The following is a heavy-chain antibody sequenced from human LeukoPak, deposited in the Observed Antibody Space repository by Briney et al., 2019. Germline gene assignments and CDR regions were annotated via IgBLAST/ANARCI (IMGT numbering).Heavy chain of an antibody. CDR3: AKGLSNSYGQDY. CDR1: GFTFNSYA. Sequence: GGSLRLSCAASGFTFNSYAMSWVRQAPGKGLEWVSTIGTSAHSTYYSDSVKGRFTISRDNSKNTLYLQMNSLRAEDTAVYYCAKGLSNSYGQDYWGQGTLVTVSS. V-gene: IGHV3-23*01. J-gene: IGHJ4*02. D-gene: IGHD5-18*01. CDR2: IGTSAHST.